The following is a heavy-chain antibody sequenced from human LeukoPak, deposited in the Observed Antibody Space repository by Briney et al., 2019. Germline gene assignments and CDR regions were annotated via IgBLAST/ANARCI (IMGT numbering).Heavy chain of an antibody. Sequence: PGGSLRLSCAASGFTFSSYGMHWVRQAPGKGLEWVTVISYDGSNKYYADSVKGRFTFSRDDSKNTLYLQMNSLRAEDTAVYYCAKDAGIAVAGSSRWFDPWGQGTLVTVSS. J-gene: IGHJ5*02. CDR2: ISYDGSNK. CDR1: GFTFSSYG. V-gene: IGHV3-30*18. D-gene: IGHD6-19*01. CDR3: AKDAGIAVAGSSRWFDP.